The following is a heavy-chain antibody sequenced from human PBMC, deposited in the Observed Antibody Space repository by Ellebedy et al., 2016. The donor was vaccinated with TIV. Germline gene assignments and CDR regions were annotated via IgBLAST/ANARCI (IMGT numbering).Heavy chain of an antibody. Sequence: GGSLRLSXAASGFTFSSYAMHWVRQAPGKGLEWVAVISYDGSNKYYADSVKGRFTISRDNSKNTLYLQMNRLRAEDTAVYYCARDFRVGATKHTGRAWGQGTLVTVSS. V-gene: IGHV3-30-3*01. CDR1: GFTFSSYA. J-gene: IGHJ4*02. D-gene: IGHD1-26*01. CDR3: ARDFRVGATKHTGRA. CDR2: ISYDGSNK.